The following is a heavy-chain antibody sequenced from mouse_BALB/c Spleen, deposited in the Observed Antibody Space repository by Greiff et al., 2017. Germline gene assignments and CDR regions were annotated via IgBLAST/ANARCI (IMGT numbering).Heavy chain of an antibody. CDR1: GFTFSSYT. CDR3: TRDRGAMDY. D-gene: IGHD3-1*01. V-gene: IGHV5-6-4*01. CDR2: ISSGGSYT. Sequence: EVKLEESGGGLVKPGGSLKLSCAASGFTFSSYTMSWVRQTPEKRLEWVATISSGGSYTYYPDSVKGRFTISRDNAKNTLYLQMSSLKSEDTAMYYCTRDRGAMDYWGQGTSVTVSS. J-gene: IGHJ4*01.